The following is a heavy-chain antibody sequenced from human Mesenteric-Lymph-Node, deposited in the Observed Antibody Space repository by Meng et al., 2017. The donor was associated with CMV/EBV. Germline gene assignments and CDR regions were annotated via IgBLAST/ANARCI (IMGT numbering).Heavy chain of an antibody. CDR1: GFTFSSYA. V-gene: IGHV3-21*01. J-gene: IGHJ6*02. CDR3: ARVEEQQLGAYYYYYGMDV. D-gene: IGHD6-13*01. CDR2: ISSSSSYI. Sequence: GESLKISCAASGFTFSSYAMSWVRQAPGKGLEWVSSISSSSSYIYYADSVKGRFTISRDNAKNSLYLQMNSLRAEDTAVYYCARVEEQQLGAYYYYYGMDVWGQGTTVTVSS.